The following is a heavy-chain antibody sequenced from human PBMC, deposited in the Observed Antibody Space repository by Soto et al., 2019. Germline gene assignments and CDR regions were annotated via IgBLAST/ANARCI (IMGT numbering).Heavy chain of an antibody. J-gene: IGHJ6*02. CDR1: GFTFSSYA. D-gene: IGHD3-22*01. CDR3: ARDAKHYYDSSGYFYYYYGMDV. V-gene: IGHV3-30-3*01. Sequence: QVQLVESGGGVVQPGRSLRLSCAASGFTFSSYAMHWVRQAPGKGLEWVAVISYDGSNKYYANSVKCRFTISRDNSKTTLYLQMNSLRAEDTAVYYCARDAKHYYDSSGYFYYYYGMDVWGQGTTVTVSS. CDR2: ISYDGSNK.